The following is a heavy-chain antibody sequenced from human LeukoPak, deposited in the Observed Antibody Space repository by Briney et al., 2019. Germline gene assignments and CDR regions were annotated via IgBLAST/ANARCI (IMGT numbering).Heavy chain of an antibody. CDR3: ARRRDLYSGSYYPFDY. D-gene: IGHD1-26*01. CDR1: GYSFTSYW. Sequence: AGESLKISCKGSGYSFTSYWIGWVRQMPGKGLKWMGIIYPGDSDARYSPSFQGQVTISADESISTAYLQWSSLKASDTAMYYCARRRDLYSGSYYPFDYWGQGTLVTVSS. J-gene: IGHJ4*02. V-gene: IGHV5-51*01. CDR2: IYPGDSDA.